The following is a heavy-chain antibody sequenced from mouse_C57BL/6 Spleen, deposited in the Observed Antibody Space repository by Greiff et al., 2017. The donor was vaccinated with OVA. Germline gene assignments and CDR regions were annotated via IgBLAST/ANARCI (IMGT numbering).Heavy chain of an antibody. D-gene: IGHD2-1*01. J-gene: IGHJ2*01. CDR1: GYTFTDYY. CDR3: AREGGIYYGNPYYLDY. V-gene: IGHV1-26*01. Sequence: EVQLQQSGPELVKPGASVKISCKASGYTFTDYYMNWVKQSHGKSLEWIGDINPNNGGTSYNQKFKGKATLTVDKSSSTAYMELRSLTSEDAAVYYCAREGGIYYGNPYYLDYWGQGTTLTVSS. CDR2: INPNNGGT.